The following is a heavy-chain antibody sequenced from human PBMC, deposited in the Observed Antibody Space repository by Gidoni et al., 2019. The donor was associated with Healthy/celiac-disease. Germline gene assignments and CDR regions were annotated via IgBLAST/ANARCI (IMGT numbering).Heavy chain of an antibody. CDR3: ARDRDLPPLRFLEIGY. CDR1: GYTFTGYY. CDR2: INPNSGGT. D-gene: IGHD3-3*01. V-gene: IGHV1-2*02. J-gene: IGHJ4*02. Sequence: QVQLVQSGAAVTKPWASVKVSCKASGYTFTGYYMHWVRQAPGQGLEWMGWINPNSGGTNYAQKFQGRVTMTRDTSISTAYMELSRLRSDDTAVYYCARDRDLPPLRFLEIGYWGQGTLVTVSS.